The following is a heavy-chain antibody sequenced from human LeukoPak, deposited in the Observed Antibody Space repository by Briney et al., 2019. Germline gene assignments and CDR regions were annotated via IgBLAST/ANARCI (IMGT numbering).Heavy chain of an antibody. CDR2: ISGSGGST. D-gene: IGHD3-3*01. Sequence: PGGSLRLSCAASGFTFSSYAMSWVRQAPGKGLEWVSAISGSGGSTYYADSVKGRFTISRDNSKNTLYLQMNSLRAEDTAVYYCGKPHSDIWIGYYFGRPGGGFDSWGREPLVTVS. J-gene: IGHJ4*02. CDR1: GFTFSSYA. V-gene: IGHV3-23*01. CDR3: GKPHSDIWIGYYFGRPGGGFDS.